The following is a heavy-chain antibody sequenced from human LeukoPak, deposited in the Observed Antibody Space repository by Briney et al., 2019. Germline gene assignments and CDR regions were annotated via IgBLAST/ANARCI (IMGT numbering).Heavy chain of an antibody. CDR3: ARDHSIAAADYYFDY. CDR1: GFTFTNYP. CDR2: ISYDGSDK. V-gene: IGHV3-30*04. Sequence: GGSLRLSCAASGFTFTNYPMHWVRQAPGKGLEWVAVISYDGSDKYYADSVKGRFTISRGNSKNTLYLQMNSLRAEDTAVYYCARDHSIAAADYYFDYWGQGTLVTVSS. D-gene: IGHD6-13*01. J-gene: IGHJ4*02.